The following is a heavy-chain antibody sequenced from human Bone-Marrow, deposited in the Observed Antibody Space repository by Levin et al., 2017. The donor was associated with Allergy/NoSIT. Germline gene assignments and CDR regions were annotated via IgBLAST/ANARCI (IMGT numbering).Heavy chain of an antibody. Sequence: PGESLKISCAASGLTLKNYGMHWVRQAPGKGLQWVAVISYDGRKEDYVDSVNVRFAISIYYSKNTLYLEMNSLRIEDTAVYYCVREFSVGGGTEYFQKWGQGTQVTVSS. D-gene: IGHD1-26*01. CDR2: ISYDGRKE. V-gene: IGHV3-30*03. CDR3: VREFSVGGGTEYFQK. CDR1: GLTLKNYG. J-gene: IGHJ1*01.